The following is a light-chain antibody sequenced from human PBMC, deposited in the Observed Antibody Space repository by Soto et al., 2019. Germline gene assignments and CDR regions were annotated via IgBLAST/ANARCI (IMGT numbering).Light chain of an antibody. CDR2: TAS. V-gene: IGKV1-12*01. CDR3: QQRQSYPLT. J-gene: IGKJ4*01. CDR1: QGIGSW. Sequence: DIQMTQSPPSVSASVGDTVTITFRASQGIGSWLAWYQQKPGRAPTLLIHTASSLQSGVPGRFSGSGSGTEITLTISSLQPEDFATYYCQQRQSYPLTFGGGTKVDIK.